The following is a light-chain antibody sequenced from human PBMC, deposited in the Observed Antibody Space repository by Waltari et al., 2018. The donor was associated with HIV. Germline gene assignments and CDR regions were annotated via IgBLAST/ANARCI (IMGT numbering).Light chain of an antibody. Sequence: IVLTQSPGTLSLSPGDRATLSCRASQSRPNNFLGWYRQKPGQPPRLLIYGASTRATDSPDRFSGSGSGTDFTLTISRLEPEDFALYYCQQYGSSPWTFGQGTKVEIK. CDR2: GAS. J-gene: IGKJ1*01. CDR1: QSRPNNF. V-gene: IGKV3-20*01. CDR3: QQYGSSPWT.